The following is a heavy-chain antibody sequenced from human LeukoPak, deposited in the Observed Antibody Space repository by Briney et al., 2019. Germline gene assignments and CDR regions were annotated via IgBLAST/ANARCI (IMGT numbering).Heavy chain of an antibody. D-gene: IGHD2-2*01. CDR3: ARGPIVVVPAAIGAYYYYGMDV. CDR1: GGSFSGYY. CDR2: INHSGST. V-gene: IGHV4-34*01. Sequence: SETLSLTCAVYGGSFSGYYWSWIRQPPRKGLEWIGEINHSGSTNYNPSLKSRVTISVDTSKNQFSLKLSSVTAADTAVYYCARGPIVVVPAAIGAYYYYGMDVWGQGTTVTVSS. J-gene: IGHJ6*02.